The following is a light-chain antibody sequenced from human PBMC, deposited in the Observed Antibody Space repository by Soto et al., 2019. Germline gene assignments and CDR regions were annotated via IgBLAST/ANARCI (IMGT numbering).Light chain of an antibody. CDR1: QSVSSSY. CDR3: QQYNSWMWT. Sequence: EIVLTQSPGTLSLSPGERGTLSCRASQSVSSSYLAWYQQKPGQAPRLLIYGASSRATGIPDRFSGSGSGTDFTLTISRLEPEDSAVYYCQQYNSWMWTFGQGTKVDIK. J-gene: IGKJ1*01. CDR2: GAS. V-gene: IGKV3-20*01.